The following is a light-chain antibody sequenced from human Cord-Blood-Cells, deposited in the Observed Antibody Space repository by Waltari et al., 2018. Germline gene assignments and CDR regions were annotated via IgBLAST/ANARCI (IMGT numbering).Light chain of an antibody. CDR3: HLYNSHSWT. Sequence: DIQITPSPSTLSASVGDRVTITSRASQSISSWLAWYQQKPGKDSKLLIYDASSFESGVPSRLSGSGSGTEFTLIISSLQPDDFVTYYCHLYNSHSWTFGQGTQVEIK. V-gene: IGKV1-5*01. CDR1: QSISSW. CDR2: DAS. J-gene: IGKJ1*01.